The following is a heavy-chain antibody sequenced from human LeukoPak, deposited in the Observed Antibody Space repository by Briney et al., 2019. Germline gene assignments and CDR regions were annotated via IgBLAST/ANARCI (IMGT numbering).Heavy chain of an antibody. J-gene: IGHJ4*02. CDR2: IYYSSCST. D-gene: IGHD2-15*01. Sequence: SRTYFWGWIRQPQGKGXEWIGNIYYSSCSTYYNPSLKSRVTISVDTSKNQFSLKLSSVTAADTAVYYCASQVYCSAGSCYSNFWGQGTLVTVSS. V-gene: IGHV4-39*01. CDR1: SRTYF. CDR3: ASQVYCSAGSCYSNF.